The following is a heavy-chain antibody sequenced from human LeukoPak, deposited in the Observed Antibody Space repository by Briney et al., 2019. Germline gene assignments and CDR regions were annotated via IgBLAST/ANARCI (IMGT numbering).Heavy chain of an antibody. V-gene: IGHV3-21*01. J-gene: IGHJ6*03. CDR1: GFTFSSYS. CDR3: ARDSATVTTTYYYYYMDV. CDR2: ISSSSSSYI. D-gene: IGHD4-17*01. Sequence: GGSLRLSCAASGFTFSSYSMNWVRQAPGKGLEWVSSISSSSSSYIYYADSVKGRFTISRDNAKNSLYLQMNSLRAEDTAVYYCARDSATVTTTYYYYYMDVWGKGTTVTVSS.